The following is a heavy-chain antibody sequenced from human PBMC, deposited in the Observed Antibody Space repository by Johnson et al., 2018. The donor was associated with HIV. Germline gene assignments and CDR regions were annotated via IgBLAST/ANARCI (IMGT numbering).Heavy chain of an antibody. CDR3: AKLRWAPRAFDI. V-gene: IGHV3-30*18. D-gene: IGHD4-23*01. Sequence: QVQLVESGGGVVQPGKSLRIYCAVSEFTFSNYAMHWVRLPPGKGLEWVAVISHDGSDKNYADSVKGRFTISRDNSKNTLFLQMNSLSAEDTAVYYCAKLRWAPRAFDIWGQGTMVTVSS. CDR2: ISHDGSDK. J-gene: IGHJ3*02. CDR1: EFTFSNYA.